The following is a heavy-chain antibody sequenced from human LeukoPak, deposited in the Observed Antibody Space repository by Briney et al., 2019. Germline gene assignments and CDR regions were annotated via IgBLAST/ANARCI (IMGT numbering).Heavy chain of an antibody. CDR3: AADDLSTGY. J-gene: IGHJ4*02. CDR1: GFTFINSA. CDR2: IVVGSGNT. D-gene: IGHD5/OR15-5a*01. V-gene: IGHV1-58*02. Sequence: TSVKVSCKASGFTFINSAIQWVRQARGQRLECIGWIVVGSGNTNYAQKFQERVTITRDMSTNTAYMELSSLRSEDTAVYYCAADDLSTGYWGQGTLVTVSS.